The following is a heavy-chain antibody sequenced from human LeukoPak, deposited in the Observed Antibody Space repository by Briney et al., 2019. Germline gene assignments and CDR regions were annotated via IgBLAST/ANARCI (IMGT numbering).Heavy chain of an antibody. D-gene: IGHD3-10*01. CDR2: IIPIFGTA. CDR1: GGTFSSYA. V-gene: IGHV1-69*06. CDR3: ARVSGQLLWFGELVY. J-gene: IGHJ4*02. Sequence: ASVKVSCKASGGTFSSYAISWVRQAPGQGLEWMEGIIPIFGTANYAQKFQGRVTITADKSTSTAYMELSSLRSEDTAVYYCARVSGQLLWFGELVYWGQGTLVTVSS.